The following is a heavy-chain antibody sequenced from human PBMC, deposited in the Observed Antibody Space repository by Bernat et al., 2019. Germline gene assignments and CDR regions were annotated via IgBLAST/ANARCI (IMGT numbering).Heavy chain of an antibody. Sequence: QVQLVESGGGVVQPGRSLRLSCAASGFTFSSYAMHWVRQAPGKGPEWVAVISYDGSNKYYADSVKGRFTISRDNSKNTLYLQMNSLRAEDTAVYYCARDGVDVLRFLEWLSVEQYNWFDPWGQGTLVTVSS. CDR2: ISYDGSNK. CDR1: GFTFSSYA. J-gene: IGHJ5*02. V-gene: IGHV3-30-3*01. CDR3: ARDGVDVLRFLEWLSVEQYNWFDP. D-gene: IGHD3-3*01.